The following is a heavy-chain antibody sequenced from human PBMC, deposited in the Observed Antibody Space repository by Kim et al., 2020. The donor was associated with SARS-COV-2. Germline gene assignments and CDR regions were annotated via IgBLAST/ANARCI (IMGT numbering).Heavy chain of an antibody. D-gene: IGHD4-17*01. V-gene: IGHV4-4*02. CDR1: GGSISSSNW. CDR2: IYHSGST. Sequence: SETLSLTCAVSGGSISSSNWWSWVRQPPGKGLEWIGEIYHSGSTNYNPSLKSRVTISVDKSKNQFSLKLSSVTAADTAVYYCASHSTVTTILVPLDYWGQGTLVTVSS. J-gene: IGHJ4*02. CDR3: ASHSTVTTILVPLDY.